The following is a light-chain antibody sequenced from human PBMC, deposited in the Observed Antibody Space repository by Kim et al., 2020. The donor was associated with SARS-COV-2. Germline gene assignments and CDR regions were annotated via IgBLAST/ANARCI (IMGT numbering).Light chain of an antibody. CDR3: QQYGSLPLIT. CDR2: GAS. J-gene: IGKJ5*01. V-gene: IGKV3-20*01. Sequence: EVVLTQSPGTLSLSPGERATLSCRASQSVSSTYFAWYQHKVGQPPSLLISGASSRATGIPDRFSGSGSETDFTLTISRVEPEDSAVYYCQQYGSLPLITFGQRTRLEIK. CDR1: QSVSSTY.